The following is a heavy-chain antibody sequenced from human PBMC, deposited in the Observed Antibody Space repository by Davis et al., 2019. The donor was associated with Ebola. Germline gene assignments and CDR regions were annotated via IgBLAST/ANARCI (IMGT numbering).Heavy chain of an antibody. D-gene: IGHD4-11*01. CDR2: IYPGDSDT. J-gene: IGHJ6*02. Sequence: PGGSLRFSCKGSGYSFTSYWIGWVRQMPGKGLEWMGIIYPGDSDTRYSPSFQGQVTISADKSISTAYLQWSSLKASDTAMYYCARSDYRNYYYYYGMDVWGQGTTVTVSS. CDR1: GYSFTSYW. CDR3: ARSDYRNYYYYYGMDV. V-gene: IGHV5-51*01.